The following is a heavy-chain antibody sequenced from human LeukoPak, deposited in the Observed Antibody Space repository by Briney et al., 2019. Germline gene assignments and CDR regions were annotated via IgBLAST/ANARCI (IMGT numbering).Heavy chain of an antibody. D-gene: IGHD6-19*01. V-gene: IGHV4-4*07. CDR2: IYTSGST. Sequence: SETLSLTCTVSGGSISNDYWSWIRQPPGKGLEWIGRIYTSGSTNYNPSLKSRVTMSVDTSKNQFSLKLSSVTAADTAVYYCARERIPPSWYSSGWYGGYDGMDVWGQGTTVTVSS. CDR1: GGSISNDY. CDR3: ARERIPPSWYSSGWYGGYDGMDV. J-gene: IGHJ6*02.